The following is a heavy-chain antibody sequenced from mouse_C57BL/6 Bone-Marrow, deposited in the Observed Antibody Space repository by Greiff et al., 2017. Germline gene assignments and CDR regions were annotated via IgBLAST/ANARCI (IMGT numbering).Heavy chain of an antibody. J-gene: IGHJ3*01. D-gene: IGHD3-2*01. CDR3: ARCGVTARFAY. Sequence: QVQLQQPGAELVKPGASVKLSCKASGYTFTSYWMHWVKQRPGQGLEWIGMIHPNSGSTNSNEKFKSKATLTVDKSSSTAYMQLSSLTSEDSAVYDFARCGVTARFAYWGQGTLVTVSA. V-gene: IGHV1-64*01. CDR1: GYTFTSYW. CDR2: IHPNSGST.